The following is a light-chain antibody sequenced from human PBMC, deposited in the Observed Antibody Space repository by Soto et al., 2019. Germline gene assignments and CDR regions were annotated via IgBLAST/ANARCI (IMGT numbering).Light chain of an antibody. V-gene: IGKV3-15*01. CDR2: GTS. Sequence: DIVLTQSPVTQSVSPGERATLSCRASQFLSSNLAWYQQKPGQAPRLVIYGTSTRATGIPARFSGSGSGTEFTLTISSLQSEDFAVYYCQQYSVWPPYTFGQGTKLEIK. J-gene: IGKJ2*01. CDR1: QFLSSN. CDR3: QQYSVWPPYT.